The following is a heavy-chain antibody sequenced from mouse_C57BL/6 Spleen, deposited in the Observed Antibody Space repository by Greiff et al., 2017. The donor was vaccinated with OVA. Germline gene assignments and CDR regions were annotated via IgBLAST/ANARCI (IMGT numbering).Heavy chain of an antibody. CDR3: ARHYDEDYYAMDY. Sequence: QVQLKQSGADLARPGASVKMSCKASGYTFTSYTMHWVKQRPGQGLEWIGYINPSSGYTKYNQKFKDKATLTADKSSSTAYMQLSSLTSEDSADYYSARHYDEDYYAMDYWGQGTSVTVSS. D-gene: IGHD1-1*01. CDR1: GYTFTSYT. CDR2: INPSSGYT. V-gene: IGHV1-4*01. J-gene: IGHJ4*01.